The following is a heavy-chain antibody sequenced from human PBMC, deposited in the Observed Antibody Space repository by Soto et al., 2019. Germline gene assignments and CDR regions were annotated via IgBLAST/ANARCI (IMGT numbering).Heavy chain of an antibody. CDR1: GGSVNSGNYY. CDR2: MSHSGGT. Sequence: QVQLQQWGAGLLKPSETLSLTCAVFGGSVNSGNYYWSWIRQPPGQGLEWIGEMSHSGGTHFNPSLKRRVTISVDTSKNQFSLKMSSVTAADTALYYCARVERGTATTVVDAFDIWGPGTMVTVSS. V-gene: IGHV4-34*01. CDR3: ARVERGTATTVVDAFDI. D-gene: IGHD1-1*01. J-gene: IGHJ3*02.